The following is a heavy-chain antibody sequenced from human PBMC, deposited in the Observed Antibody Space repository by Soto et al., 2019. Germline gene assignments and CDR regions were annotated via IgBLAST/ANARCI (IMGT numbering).Heavy chain of an antibody. Sequence: QVQLVQSGAAVKKPGSSVKVSCKASGGTFSSYTISWVRQAPGQGLEWMGRIIPILGIANYAQKFQGRVTITADKSTSTAYMELSSLRSEDTAVYYCARSGIAAAGIYYYYGMDVWGQGTTVTVSS. CDR1: GGTFSSYT. J-gene: IGHJ6*02. V-gene: IGHV1-69*02. CDR2: IIPILGIA. D-gene: IGHD6-13*01. CDR3: ARSGIAAAGIYYYYGMDV.